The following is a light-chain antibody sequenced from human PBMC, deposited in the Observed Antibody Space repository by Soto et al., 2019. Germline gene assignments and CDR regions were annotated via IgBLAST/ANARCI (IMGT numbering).Light chain of an antibody. CDR1: SSDVGGYNY. J-gene: IGLJ3*02. Sequence: QSALTQSASVSGSPGQSITISCTGTSSDVGGYNYVSWYQQHPGKAPKLIIYDVSNRPAGVSTRFSGTKSANTASLTISGLQAEDEADYSCSSYTSNNSWVFGGGTKVTV. CDR3: SSYTSNNSWV. V-gene: IGLV2-14*01. CDR2: DVS.